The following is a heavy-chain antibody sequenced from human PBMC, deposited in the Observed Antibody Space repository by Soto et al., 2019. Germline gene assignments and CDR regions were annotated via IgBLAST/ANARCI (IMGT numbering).Heavy chain of an antibody. CDR2: ISGSGGGT. V-gene: IGHV3-23*01. CDR3: ARESDH. Sequence: GSLRLACAASVFTCSSYAMSWVRQAPGKGLEWVSTISGSGGGTYYADSMKGRFTISRDNSKNTLYLQMYSLRVEDTAVYYCARESDHWGQGTLVTVSS. J-gene: IGHJ4*02. CDR1: VFTCSSYA.